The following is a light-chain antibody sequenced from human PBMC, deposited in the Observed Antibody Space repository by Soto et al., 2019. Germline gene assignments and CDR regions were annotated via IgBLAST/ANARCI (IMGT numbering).Light chain of an antibody. V-gene: IGKV3-20*01. CDR2: AAS. J-gene: IGKJ4*01. CDR1: QSVTANF. CDR3: QQYGSSPLT. Sequence: ELVFTQSPGTLSLSPGERATLSCRASQSVTANFVAWHQQQPGRAPRLLIYAASNRATGISDRFNASGSGTDLTINISRLEPGDFEVFHCQQYGSSPLTFGEGTKVDNK.